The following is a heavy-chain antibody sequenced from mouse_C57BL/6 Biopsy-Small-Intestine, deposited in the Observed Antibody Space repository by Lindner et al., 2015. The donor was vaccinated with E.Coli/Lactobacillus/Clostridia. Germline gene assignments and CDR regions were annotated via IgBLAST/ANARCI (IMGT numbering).Heavy chain of an antibody. CDR2: INPSTGGT. V-gene: IGHV1-42*01. J-gene: IGHJ2*01. Sequence: VQLQESGPELVKSGASVKISCKASGYSFTANYMNWVKQSPEKSLEWIGEINPSTGGTTYNEKFRAKATLIIDKSSSTAYMQLKSLTSEDSAVYYCVRREVYYFDYWGQGTTLTVSS. CDR1: GYSFTANY. CDR3: VRREVYYFDY.